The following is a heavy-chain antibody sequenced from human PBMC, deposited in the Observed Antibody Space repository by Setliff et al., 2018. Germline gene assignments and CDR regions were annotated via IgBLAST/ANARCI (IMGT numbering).Heavy chain of an antibody. J-gene: IGHJ6*03. D-gene: IGHD6-6*01. CDR3: VREGVDRRSSTDYRYYMDV. CDR2: ISAYSGDT. CDR1: GYTFRSYG. V-gene: IGHV1-18*01. Sequence: GASVKVSCKTSGYTFRSYGVSWVRQAPGQGLEWMGWISAYSGDTIYAQNYQGRVTMTTDTSTSTAYMELRSLRSDDTAVYYCVREGVDRRSSTDYRYYMDVWGKGTTVTVSS.